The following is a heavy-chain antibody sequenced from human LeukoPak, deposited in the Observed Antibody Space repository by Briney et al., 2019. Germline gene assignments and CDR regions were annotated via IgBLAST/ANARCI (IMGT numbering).Heavy chain of an antibody. J-gene: IGHJ6*02. V-gene: IGHV4-59*08. CDR1: GGSISSYY. CDR2: IYYRGST. CDR3: ARRSYGSASPLRMDV. Sequence: PSETLSLTCTVSGGSISSYYWTWIRQPPGKGLEWIGYIYYRGSTNYNPSLKSRVTISVDTSKNQFSLKLSSVTAADTAVYYCARRSYGSASPLRMDVWGQGTTVTVSS. D-gene: IGHD3-10*01.